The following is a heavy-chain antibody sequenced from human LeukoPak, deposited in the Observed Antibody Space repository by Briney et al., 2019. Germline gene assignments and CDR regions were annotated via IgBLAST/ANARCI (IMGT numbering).Heavy chain of an antibody. Sequence: SETLSLTCSVSGGSISSYYWSWNRQPPGKGLEWIGYIYYSGSTNYNPSLKSRVTISVDTSKNQFSLKLSSVTAADTAVYYCARAGGLVVAGTFDPWGQGTLVTVSS. J-gene: IGHJ5*02. CDR2: IYYSGST. CDR3: ARAGGLVVAGTFDP. D-gene: IGHD6-19*01. CDR1: GGSISSYY. V-gene: IGHV4-59*01.